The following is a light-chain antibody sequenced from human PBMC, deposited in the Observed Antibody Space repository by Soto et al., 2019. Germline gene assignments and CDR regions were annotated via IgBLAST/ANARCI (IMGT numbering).Light chain of an antibody. V-gene: IGKV3-15*01. J-gene: IGKJ1*01. CDR2: GAS. CDR3: QQYHYWWS. CDR1: QSISSH. Sequence: EIVMTQSPATLSVSPGERATLSCRASQSISSHLAWYQQKPCQAPRLLIHGASTRATDIPARLSGSRSGTEFTLVIGSLQSEYFAVYYGQQYHYWWSFGQGTKVDLK.